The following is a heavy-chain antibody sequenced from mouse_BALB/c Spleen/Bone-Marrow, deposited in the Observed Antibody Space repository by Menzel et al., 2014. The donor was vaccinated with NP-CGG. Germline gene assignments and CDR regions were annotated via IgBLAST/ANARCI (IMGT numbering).Heavy chain of an antibody. Sequence: EVKLMESGGGLVQPGGSLKLSCAASGFTFSSYGMSWVRQTPDKRLELVASINSNGGRTYYPDSVKGRFTISRDNAKNTLSLQMSSLKSEDTAMYYCARGNYGNYVDYFDYWGQGTTLTVSS. CDR1: GFTFSSYG. V-gene: IGHV5-6-3*01. CDR2: INSNGGRT. D-gene: IGHD2-1*01. J-gene: IGHJ2*01. CDR3: ARGNYGNYVDYFDY.